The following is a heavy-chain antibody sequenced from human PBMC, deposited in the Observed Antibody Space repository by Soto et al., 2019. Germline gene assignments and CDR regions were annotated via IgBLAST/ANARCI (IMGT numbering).Heavy chain of an antibody. J-gene: IGHJ5*02. Sequence: VGSLRLSCAASGFTFSSYWMHWVRQAPGKGLVWVSRINSDGSSTSYADSVKGRFTISRDNAKNTLYLQMNSLRAEDTAVYYCARVQQRLAARGFHWFDPWGQGTLVTVSS. CDR3: ARVQQRLAARGFHWFDP. CDR2: INSDGSST. V-gene: IGHV3-74*01. D-gene: IGHD6-6*01. CDR1: GFTFSSYW.